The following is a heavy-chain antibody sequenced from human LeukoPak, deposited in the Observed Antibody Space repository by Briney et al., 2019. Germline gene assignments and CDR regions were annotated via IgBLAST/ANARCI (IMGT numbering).Heavy chain of an antibody. D-gene: IGHD4-17*01. CDR1: GGSVSSGTYY. V-gene: IGHV4-61*01. Sequence: PSETLSLTCTVSGGSVSSGTYYWSWIRQSPGKGLEWIGFIYYSGSTNYNSSLKSRVSISVDTSKNQFSLKLSSVTAADTAVYYCARERGDYSYYYYGMDVWGQGTTVTVSS. CDR2: IYYSGST. CDR3: ARERGDYSYYYYGMDV. J-gene: IGHJ6*02.